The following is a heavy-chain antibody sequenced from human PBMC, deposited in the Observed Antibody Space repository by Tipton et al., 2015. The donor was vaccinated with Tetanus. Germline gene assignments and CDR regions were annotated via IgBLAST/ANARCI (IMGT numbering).Heavy chain of an antibody. CDR2: IYYSGST. J-gene: IGHJ5*02. Sequence: TLSLTCTVSGGSISSSSYYWGWIRQPPGKGLEWIGSIYYSGSTYYNPSLKSRVTISVDTSKNQFSLKLSSVTAADTAVYYCARGYSYGGGWFDPWGQRTLVTVSS. V-gene: IGHV4-39*01. CDR3: ARGYSYGGGWFDP. D-gene: IGHD5-18*01. CDR1: GGSISSSSYY.